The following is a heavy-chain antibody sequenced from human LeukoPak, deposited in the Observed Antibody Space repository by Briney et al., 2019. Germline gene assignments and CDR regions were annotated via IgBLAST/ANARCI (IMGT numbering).Heavy chain of an antibody. CDR3: AKSRGESRGASNY. J-gene: IGHJ4*02. D-gene: IGHD1-26*01. CDR2: ISGSGDIT. Sequence: GGSLRLSCAASGFTFSSYAMSWVRQAPGKGLVWVSFISGSGDITYYADSVKGRFTISRDNSNNTLYLQMNSLRAEDTALYYCAKSRGESRGASNYWGKGTLVTVSS. V-gene: IGHV3-23*01. CDR1: GFTFSSYA.